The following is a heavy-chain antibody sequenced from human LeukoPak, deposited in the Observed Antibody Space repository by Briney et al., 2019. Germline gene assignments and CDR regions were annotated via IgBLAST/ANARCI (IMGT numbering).Heavy chain of an antibody. CDR1: GFTFSSYS. J-gene: IGHJ4*02. V-gene: IGHV3-21*01. CDR2: ISSSSSYI. CDR3: ARASSGWYLFDY. D-gene: IGHD6-19*01. Sequence: GGSLRLSCAASGFTFSSYSMNWVRQAPGKGLEWASSISSSSSYIYYADSVKGRFTISRDNAKNSLYLQMNSLRAEDTAVYYCARASSGWYLFDYWGQGTLVTVSS.